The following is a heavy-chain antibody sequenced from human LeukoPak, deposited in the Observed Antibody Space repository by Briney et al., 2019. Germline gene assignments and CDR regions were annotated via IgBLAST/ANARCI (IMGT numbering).Heavy chain of an antibody. J-gene: IGHJ6*02. CDR2: ISSSGSTI. Sequence: GGSLRLSCAASGFTFSSYSMNWVRQAPGKGLEWVSYISSSGSTIYYADSVKGRFTISRDNAKNSLYLQMNSLRAEDTAVYYCARDDAYCGGDCYPDYYGMDVWGQGTTVTVSS. V-gene: IGHV3-48*04. D-gene: IGHD2-21*02. CDR3: ARDDAYCGGDCYPDYYGMDV. CDR1: GFTFSSYS.